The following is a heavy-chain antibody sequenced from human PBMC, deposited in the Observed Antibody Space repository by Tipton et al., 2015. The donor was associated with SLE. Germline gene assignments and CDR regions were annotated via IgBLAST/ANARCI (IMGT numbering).Heavy chain of an antibody. D-gene: IGHD3-10*01. V-gene: IGHV3-23*01. Sequence: SLRLSCAASGFTFTSYAMDWVRQVPGKGLEWGSTISGRGESTYYAEAVQGRFTISRDSFKNILYLQMNTLRAEDTAVYYCAKSSRIYGSGRVIDSWGQGTLVSVSS. CDR1: GFTFTSYA. CDR3: AKSSRIYGSGRVIDS. J-gene: IGHJ4*02. CDR2: ISGRGEST.